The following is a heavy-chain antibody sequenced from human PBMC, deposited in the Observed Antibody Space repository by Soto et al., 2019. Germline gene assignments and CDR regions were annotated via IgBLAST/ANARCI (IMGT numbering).Heavy chain of an antibody. CDR1: GFTFSTYG. J-gene: IGHJ4*02. D-gene: IGHD2-15*01. CDR2: ISYDGSNK. CDR3: AKELGRYCSGSGCYYFDY. V-gene: IGHV3-30*18. Sequence: QVQLVESGGGVVQPGRSLRLSCAASGFTFSTYGMHWVRQAPGKGLEWVAVISYDGSNKYCADSVKGRFTISRDNSKNTLFLQMNSLTAEDTAVYYCAKELGRYCSGSGCYYFDYWGQGTLVTVSS.